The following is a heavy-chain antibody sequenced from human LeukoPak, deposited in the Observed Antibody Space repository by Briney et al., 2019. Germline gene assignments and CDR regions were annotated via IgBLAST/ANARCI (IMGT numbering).Heavy chain of an antibody. CDR3: VRGRYYYDSSGYLDY. V-gene: IGHV3-30-3*01. CDR2: ISYDGSDK. J-gene: IGHJ4*02. D-gene: IGHD3-22*01. CDR1: GLTFSHYA. Sequence: GGSLRLSCAASGLTFSHYAMHWVRQAPGKGLQWVALISYDGSDKYYSDSVQGRFTISRDNSKNTLYLQMNSLRAEDTTVYFCVRGRYYYDSSGYLDYWGQGSLVTVSS.